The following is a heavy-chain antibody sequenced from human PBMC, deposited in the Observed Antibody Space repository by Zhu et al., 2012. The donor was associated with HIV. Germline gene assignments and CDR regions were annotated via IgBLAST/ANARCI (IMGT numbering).Heavy chain of an antibody. J-gene: IGHJ3*02. CDR3: ANHDYGDYYAFDI. V-gene: IGHV4-38-2*02. CDR1: GYSISSGYY. Sequence: QVQLQESGPGLVKPSETLSLTCTVSGYSISSGYYWGWIRQSPGKGLEWTGSIHYSGSTYYNPSLKSRVTMSVDTSKNQFSLKLNSVTAADAAVYYCANHDYGDYYAFDIWGQGTMVTSLQ. CDR2: IHYSGST. D-gene: IGHD4-17*01.